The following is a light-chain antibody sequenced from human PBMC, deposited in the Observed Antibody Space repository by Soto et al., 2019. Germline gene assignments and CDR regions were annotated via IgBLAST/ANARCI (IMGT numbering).Light chain of an antibody. CDR1: SSDIGAYNF. Sequence: QSVLTQPASVSGSPGQSITISCTGTSSDIGAYNFVSWYQQHPGKAPKLMLYDVNIRPSGVSNRFSGSKSGNTASLTISGLQAEDAADYYCTSWTTSTTMIFGGGSTVTVL. J-gene: IGLJ2*01. V-gene: IGLV2-14*03. CDR3: TSWTTSTTMI. CDR2: DVN.